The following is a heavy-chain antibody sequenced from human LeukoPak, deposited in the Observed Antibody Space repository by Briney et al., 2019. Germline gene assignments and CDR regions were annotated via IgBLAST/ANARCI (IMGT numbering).Heavy chain of an antibody. V-gene: IGHV3-66*01. Sequence: PGGSLRLSCAASGFTVSSNYMTWVRQAPGKGLEWVSVIYSAGLTYYADSVKDRFTISRDNSKNTLYLQMNSLRAEDTAVYYCARDVVGVGEGGSLRDYWGQGTLVTVSS. CDR1: GFTVSSNY. D-gene: IGHD3-16*01. CDR3: ARDVVGVGEGGSLRDY. J-gene: IGHJ4*02. CDR2: IYSAGLT.